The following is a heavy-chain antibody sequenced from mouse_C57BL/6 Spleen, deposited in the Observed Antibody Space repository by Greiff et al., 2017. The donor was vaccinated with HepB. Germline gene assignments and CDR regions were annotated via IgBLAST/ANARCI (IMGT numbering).Heavy chain of an antibody. CDR1: GFNIKDYY. Sequence: EVMLVESGAELVRPGASVKLSCTASGFNIKDYYMHWVKQRPEQGLEWIGRIDPEDGDTEYAPKFQGKATMTADTSSNTAYLQLSSLTSEDTAVYYCTSDSNSAWFAYWGQGTLVTVSA. CDR3: TSDSNSAWFAY. CDR2: IDPEDGDT. V-gene: IGHV14-1*01. D-gene: IGHD2-5*01. J-gene: IGHJ3*01.